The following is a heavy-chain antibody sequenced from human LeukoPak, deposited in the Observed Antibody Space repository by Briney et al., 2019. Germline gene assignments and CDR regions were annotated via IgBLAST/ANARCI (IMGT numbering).Heavy chain of an antibody. CDR3: ASAYCSGGSCYYFLDY. CDR1: GFTFSSYS. V-gene: IGHV3-21*01. J-gene: IGHJ4*02. Sequence: GGSLRLSCATSGFTFSSYSMNWVRQAPGKGLEWVSYISSSSSSIYYSDSVKGRFIISRDNAKNSLYLQMNSLRAEDTAVYYCASAYCSGGSCYYFLDYWGQGTLVTVSS. CDR2: ISSSSSSI. D-gene: IGHD2-15*01.